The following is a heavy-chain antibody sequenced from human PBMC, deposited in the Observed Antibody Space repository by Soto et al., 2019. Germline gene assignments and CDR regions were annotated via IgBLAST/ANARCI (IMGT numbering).Heavy chain of an antibody. CDR3: AREPYYYDSSGYYYFDY. D-gene: IGHD3-22*01. Sequence: SVKVSCKASGGTFSSYAISWVRQAPGQGLEWMGGIIPIFGTANYAQKFQGRVTITADESTSTAYMELSSLRSEDTAVYYCAREPYYYDSSGYYYFDYWGQGTLVTVSS. J-gene: IGHJ4*02. CDR1: GGTFSSYA. V-gene: IGHV1-69*13. CDR2: IIPIFGTA.